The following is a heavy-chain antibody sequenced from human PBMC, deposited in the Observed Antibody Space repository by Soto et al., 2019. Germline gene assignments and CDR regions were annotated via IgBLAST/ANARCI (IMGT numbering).Heavy chain of an antibody. Sequence: PSETLSLTCAVYGGSFSGYYWSWIRQPPGKGLEWIGEINHSGSTNYNPSLKSRVTISVDTSKNQFSLKLSSVTAADTAVYYCARGLRRNYYDSSGYNDYWGRGTLVTVSS. CDR1: GGSFSGYY. CDR2: INHSGST. CDR3: ARGLRRNYYDSSGYNDY. V-gene: IGHV4-34*01. D-gene: IGHD3-22*01. J-gene: IGHJ4*02.